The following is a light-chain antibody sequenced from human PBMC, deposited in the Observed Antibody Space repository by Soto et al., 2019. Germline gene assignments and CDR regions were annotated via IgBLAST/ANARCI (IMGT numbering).Light chain of an antibody. CDR3: QQYGSSPWT. Sequence: EIVLTQSPGTLSLSPGERATLSCRASQSVSSSYLAWYQQKPGQAPRLLIYGASSRATGIPDRFSGSGSGTDFTLTISRLEPEDFAVYYCQQYGSSPWTSGHGTTVEIK. CDR2: GAS. CDR1: QSVSSSY. J-gene: IGKJ1*01. V-gene: IGKV3-20*01.